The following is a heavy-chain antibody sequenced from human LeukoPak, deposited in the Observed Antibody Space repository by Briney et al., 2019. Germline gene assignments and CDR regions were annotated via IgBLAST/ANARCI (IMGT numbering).Heavy chain of an antibody. Sequence: GGSLRLSCAASGFTFSNYGMHWVRQAPGKGLEWVGRIKTKTDGGTTDYAAPVKGRFTISRDNSKNTLYLQMNSLRAEDTAVYYCAKQLGLKRSPIDYWGQGTLVTVSS. V-gene: IGHV3-15*07. CDR3: AKQLGLKRSPIDY. CDR1: GFTFSNYG. CDR2: IKTKTDGGTT. J-gene: IGHJ4*02. D-gene: IGHD6-13*01.